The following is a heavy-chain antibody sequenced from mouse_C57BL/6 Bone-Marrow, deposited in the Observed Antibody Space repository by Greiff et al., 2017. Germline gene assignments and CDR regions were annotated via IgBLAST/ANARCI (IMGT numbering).Heavy chain of an antibody. V-gene: IGHV5-4*03. CDR2: ISDGGSYT. J-gene: IGHJ2*01. Sequence: EVKLMESGGGLVKPGGSLKLSCAASGFTFSSYAMSWVRQTPEKRLEWVATISDGGSYTYYPDNVKGRFTISRDNAKNNLYLQMSHLKSEDTAMYYCARGGYDVDYWGQGTTLTVSS. CDR3: ARGGYDVDY. CDR1: GFTFSSYA. D-gene: IGHD2-2*01.